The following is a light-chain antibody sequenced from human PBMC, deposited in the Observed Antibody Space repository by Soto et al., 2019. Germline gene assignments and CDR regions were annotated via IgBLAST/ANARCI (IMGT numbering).Light chain of an antibody. CDR3: QQANSLPRT. Sequence: DIQLTKSPSTLSASVGDRVTITCRVSQSISNWLAWYQQKPGEAPKLLIYAASSLQSGVPSRFSGSGSGTDFTLTISSLQPEDFATYYCQQANSLPRTFGGGTKVDIK. J-gene: IGKJ4*01. CDR1: QSISNW. V-gene: IGKV1-12*01. CDR2: AAS.